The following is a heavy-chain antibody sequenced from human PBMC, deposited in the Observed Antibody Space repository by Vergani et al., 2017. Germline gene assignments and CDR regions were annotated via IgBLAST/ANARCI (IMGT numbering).Heavy chain of an antibody. CDR1: GFTSSYYG. Sequence: QVHLVESGGGVVQPGRSLILSCVVSGFTSSYYGMHWVRQAPGKGLEWVAVISYYGTQKYYADSVKGRFTISRDHSKSTLYLQMNSLRTEDTAVYYCATKSXGTPGCQIGYFREWGQGTLVTVSS. D-gene: IGHD1-1*01. CDR3: ATKSXGTPGCQIGYFRE. J-gene: IGHJ1*01. CDR2: ISYYGTQK. V-gene: IGHV3-30*03.